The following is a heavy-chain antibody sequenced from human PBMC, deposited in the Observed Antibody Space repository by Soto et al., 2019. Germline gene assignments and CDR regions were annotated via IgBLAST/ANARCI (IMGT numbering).Heavy chain of an antibody. CDR2: TYFRSKWYN. D-gene: IGHD5-12*01. CDR1: GDSVSSNTAS. V-gene: IGHV6-1*01. CDR3: AKGDNLGPKTGYAFDP. Sequence: SQTLSLTCAISGDSVSSNTASWNWIRQSPSRGLEWLGRTYFRSKWYNDYAVSAKSRIIINPDTSNNQFSLQLNSVTPEATAVYFCAKGDNLGPKTGYAFDPWGQGIMVTVSS. J-gene: IGHJ5*02.